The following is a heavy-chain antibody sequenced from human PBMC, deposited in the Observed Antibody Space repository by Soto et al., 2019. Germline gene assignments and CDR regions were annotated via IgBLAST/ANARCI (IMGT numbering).Heavy chain of an antibody. CDR2: ISAYNGNT. J-gene: IGHJ6*02. V-gene: IGHV1-18*01. CDR3: AREGPAPYYYYGMDV. CDR1: GYSFTTYG. Sequence: QVQLVQSGGEVKKPGASVKVSCKTSGYSFTTYGISWVRQATGQGLEWMGWISAYNGNTNYAQKLQDRVTMTTDTSTSTAYMELSSLRSDDTAVYYCAREGPAPYYYYGMDVWGQGSTVTVSS.